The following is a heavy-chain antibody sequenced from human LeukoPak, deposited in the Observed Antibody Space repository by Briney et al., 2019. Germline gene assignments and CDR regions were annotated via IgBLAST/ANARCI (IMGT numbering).Heavy chain of an antibody. CDR3: ARVSSGWNTGFDY. D-gene: IGHD6-19*01. CDR1: GGSVSSGSYY. Sequence: SETLSLTCTVSGGSVSSGSYYWSWIRQPPGKGLEWIGYIYYGGSTNYNPSLKSRVTISVDTSKNQFSLKLSSVTAADTAVYYCARVSSGWNTGFDYWGQGTLVTVSS. J-gene: IGHJ4*02. V-gene: IGHV4-61*01. CDR2: IYYGGST.